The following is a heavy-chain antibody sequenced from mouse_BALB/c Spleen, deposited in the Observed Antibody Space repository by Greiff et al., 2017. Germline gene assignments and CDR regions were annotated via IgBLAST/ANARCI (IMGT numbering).Heavy chain of an antibody. CDR1: GFTFSSFG. CDR3: ARADGYYAWFAY. Sequence: EVKLMESGGGLVQPGGSRKLSCAASGFTFSSFGMHWVRQAPEKGLEWVAYISSGSSTIYYADTVKGRFTISRDNPKNTLFLQMTSLRSEDTAMYYCARADGYYAWFAYWGQGTLVTVSA. V-gene: IGHV5-17*02. CDR2: ISSGSSTI. J-gene: IGHJ3*01. D-gene: IGHD2-3*01.